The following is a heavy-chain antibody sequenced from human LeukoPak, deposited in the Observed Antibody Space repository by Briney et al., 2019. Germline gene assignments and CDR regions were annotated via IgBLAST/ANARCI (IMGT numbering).Heavy chain of an antibody. J-gene: IGHJ5*02. CDR2: IIPIFGTA. CDR1: GGTFSRYT. Sequence: SVKVSCKASGGTFSRYTISWVRQAPGQGLEWMGGIIPIFGTANYAQKFQGRVTITTDESTSTAYMELSSLRSEDTAVYYCARGPPIGVLPWFGEPKDSLPSFDPWGQGTLVTVSS. CDR3: ARGPPIGVLPWFGEPKDSLPSFDP. D-gene: IGHD3-10*01. V-gene: IGHV1-69*05.